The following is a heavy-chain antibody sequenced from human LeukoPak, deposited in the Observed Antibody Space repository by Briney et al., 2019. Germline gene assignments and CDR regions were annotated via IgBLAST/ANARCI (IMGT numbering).Heavy chain of an antibody. D-gene: IGHD3-22*01. CDR2: IYYSGST. V-gene: IGHV4-59*08. CDR1: GGSISNYY. Sequence: PSETLSLTCTVSGGSISNYYWSWIRQPPGKGLEWIGYIYYSGSTSYNPSLKSRVTISLDTSKNQFSLKLSSVTAADTAVYYCARHGQSYCDSSGYYSYWGQGTLVTVSS. J-gene: IGHJ4*02. CDR3: ARHGQSYCDSSGYYSY.